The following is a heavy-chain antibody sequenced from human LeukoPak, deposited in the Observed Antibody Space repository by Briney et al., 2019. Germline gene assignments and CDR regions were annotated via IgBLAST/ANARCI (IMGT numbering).Heavy chain of an antibody. D-gene: IGHD2-2*02. Sequence: GGSLRLSCAASGFTFSSYGMHWVRQAPGKGLEWVAFIRYDGSNKYYADSVKGRFTISRDNSKNTLYLQMNSLRAEDTAVYYCAKDWYGYCSSTSCYTMGDWFDPWGQGTLVTVSS. CDR3: AKDWYGYCSSTSCYTMGDWFDP. CDR1: GFTFSSYG. J-gene: IGHJ5*02. CDR2: IRYDGSNK. V-gene: IGHV3-30*02.